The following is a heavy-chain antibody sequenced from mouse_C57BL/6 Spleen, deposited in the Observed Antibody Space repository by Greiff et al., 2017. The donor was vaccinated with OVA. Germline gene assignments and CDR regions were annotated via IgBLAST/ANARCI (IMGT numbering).Heavy chain of an antibody. Sequence: QVQLQQSGAELVRPGTSVKLSCKASGYTFTSYWMHWVKQRPGQGLEWIGVIDPSDSYTNYNQKFKGKATLTVDTSSSTAYMQLSSLTSEDSAVYYCARFHPYYFDYWGQGTTLTVSS. CDR3: ARFHPYYFDY. J-gene: IGHJ2*01. V-gene: IGHV1-59*01. CDR2: IDPSDSYT. CDR1: GYTFTSYW.